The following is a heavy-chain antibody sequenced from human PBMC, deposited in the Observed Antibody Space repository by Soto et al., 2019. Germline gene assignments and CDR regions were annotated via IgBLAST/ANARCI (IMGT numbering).Heavy chain of an antibody. CDR2: INYSGST. Sequence: QVQLQESGPGLVKPSETLSLTCTVSGGSISSYYWSWIRQPPGKGLEWIGYINYSGSTNYKPSLKSRVTISVDTSKNQCSLQMTSVTAADTAVYYCARGVAAGTTRRYYYGMDVWGQGTTVTVSS. V-gene: IGHV4-59*01. CDR1: GGSISSYY. J-gene: IGHJ6*02. D-gene: IGHD1-7*01. CDR3: ARGVAAGTTRRYYYGMDV.